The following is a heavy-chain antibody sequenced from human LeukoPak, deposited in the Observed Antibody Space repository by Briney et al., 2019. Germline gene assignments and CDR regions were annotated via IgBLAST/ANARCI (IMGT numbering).Heavy chain of an antibody. Sequence: SETLSLTCTVSGGSISSYYWSWIRQPAGRGLEWIGRIYTSGNTNYNPSLKSRVTMSLDTSKNQFSLKLSSVTAADTAVYYCARGVAGNGYYFDYWGRGTLVTVSS. CDR2: IYTSGNT. J-gene: IGHJ4*02. CDR1: GGSISSYY. CDR3: ARGVAGNGYYFDY. D-gene: IGHD6-19*01. V-gene: IGHV4-4*07.